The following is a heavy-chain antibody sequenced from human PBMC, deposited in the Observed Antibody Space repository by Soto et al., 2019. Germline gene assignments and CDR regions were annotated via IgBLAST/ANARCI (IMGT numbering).Heavy chain of an antibody. CDR2: INVYNGNT. D-gene: IGHD5-18*01. Sequence: GASVKVSCKASGYTFTSNSSGWVRQAPGQGLEWMGWINVYNGNTKYAQQLQGRVTLTTDTSTSTAYMDLRSLRSDDTAVYYCVRAQSITWIQLWSDAFDIWGQGTMVTVPS. J-gene: IGHJ3*02. CDR1: GYTFTSNS. V-gene: IGHV1-18*04. CDR3: VRAQSITWIQLWSDAFDI.